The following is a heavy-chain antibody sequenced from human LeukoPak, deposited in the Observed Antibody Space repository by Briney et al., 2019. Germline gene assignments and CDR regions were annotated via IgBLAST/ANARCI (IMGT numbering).Heavy chain of an antibody. CDR1: GDSISSNYW. Sequence: PSETLSLTRAVSGDSISSNYWWTWVRRPPGKGLDWIGEIHHSESTNFNPSLKSRVTISVDKSKNHFSLSLTSVSAADTAVYYCARGLPGYFGTSGYYYEFWGQGILVTVSS. CDR3: ARGLPGYFGTSGYYYEF. J-gene: IGHJ4*02. V-gene: IGHV4-4*02. CDR2: IHHSEST. D-gene: IGHD3-22*01.